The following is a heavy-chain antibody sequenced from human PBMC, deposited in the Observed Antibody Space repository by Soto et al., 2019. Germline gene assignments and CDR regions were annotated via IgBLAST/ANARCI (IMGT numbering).Heavy chain of an antibody. CDR1: VFIFSSYA. Sequence: EVHLLESGGGLVQTGGSLRLSCAASVFIFSSYAMSWVRQAPGKGLEWVSSFNVHGGSTNYADSVTGRFTMSRGDCKSMVFLQMASLRADDPAVYYCAQNYYFDHWGQGTLIIVSS. V-gene: IGHV3-23*01. CDR2: FNVHGGST. CDR3: AQNYYFDH. J-gene: IGHJ4*02.